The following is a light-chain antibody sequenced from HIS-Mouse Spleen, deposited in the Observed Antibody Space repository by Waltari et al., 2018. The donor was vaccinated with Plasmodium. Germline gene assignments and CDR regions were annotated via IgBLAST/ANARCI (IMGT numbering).Light chain of an antibody. CDR3: QVWDSSSDHPDVV. CDR1: NIGSKS. V-gene: IGLV3-21*03. CDR2: DDS. J-gene: IGLJ2*01. Sequence: SYVLTQPPSVSVAPGKTARITCGGNNIGSKSVHWYQQKPGQAPVLVVYDDSDRPSGIPWRFSGSNSGNTATLTISRVEAGDEADYYCQVWDSSSDHPDVVFGGGTKLTVL.